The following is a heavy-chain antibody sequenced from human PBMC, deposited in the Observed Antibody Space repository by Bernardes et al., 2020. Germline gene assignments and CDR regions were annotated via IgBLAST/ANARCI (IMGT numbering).Heavy chain of an antibody. D-gene: IGHD5-12*01. CDR2: INTNTGNP. V-gene: IGHV7-4-1*02. Sequence: ASVKVSCKASGYTFTSYAMNWVRQAPGQGLEWMGWINTNTGNPTYAQGFTGRFVFSLDTSVSTAYLQISSLKAEDTAVYYCARERGGYSGYEGDYYYYGMDVWGKGTTVTVSS. J-gene: IGHJ6*04. CDR3: ARERGGYSGYEGDYYYYGMDV. CDR1: GYTFTSYA.